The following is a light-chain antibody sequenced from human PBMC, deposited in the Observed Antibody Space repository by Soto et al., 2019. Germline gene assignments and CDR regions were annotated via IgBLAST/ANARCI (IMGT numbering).Light chain of an antibody. CDR3: QQYDDLPIT. Sequence: DIQVTQSPSSLFASVGDRVTITCRASQDISHFLNWYQQKPGKAPKLLIYDASNLQTGVPSRFSGRGSGTDFTFTISSLQPDDSGTYYCQQYDDLPITFGHGTRLEIK. CDR2: DAS. J-gene: IGKJ5*01. V-gene: IGKV1-33*01. CDR1: QDISHF.